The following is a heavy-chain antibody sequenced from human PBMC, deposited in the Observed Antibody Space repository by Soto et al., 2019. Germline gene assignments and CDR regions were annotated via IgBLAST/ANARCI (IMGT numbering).Heavy chain of an antibody. Sequence: SVKVSCKASGGTFSSYAISWVRQAPGQGLEWMGGIIPIFGTANYAQKFQGRVTITADESTSTAYMELSSLRSEDTAVYYCASYDSSGYYYFDYWGQGTLVTVSS. CDR3: ASYDSSGYYYFDY. CDR2: IIPIFGTA. J-gene: IGHJ4*02. D-gene: IGHD3-22*01. CDR1: GGTFSSYA. V-gene: IGHV1-69*13.